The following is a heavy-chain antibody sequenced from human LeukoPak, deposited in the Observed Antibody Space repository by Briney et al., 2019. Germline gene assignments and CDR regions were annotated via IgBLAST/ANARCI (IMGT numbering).Heavy chain of an antibody. Sequence: SETLSLTCTVSGGSISSSSYYWGWIRQPPGKGLAWIGSIYYSGSTYYNPSLKSRVTISVDTSKNQFSLKLSAVTAADTAVYYCASIVVVTASLDYWGQGTLVTVSS. CDR2: IYYSGST. J-gene: IGHJ4*02. CDR3: ASIVVVTASLDY. D-gene: IGHD2-21*02. CDR1: GGSISSSSYY. V-gene: IGHV4-39*01.